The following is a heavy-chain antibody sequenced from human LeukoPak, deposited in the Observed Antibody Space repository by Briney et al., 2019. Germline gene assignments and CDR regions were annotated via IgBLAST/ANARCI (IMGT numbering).Heavy chain of an antibody. CDR2: INHSGST. Sequence: SETLSLTCAVYGGSFSGYYWSWIRQPPGKGLEWIGEINHSGSTNYNPSLKSRVTISVDTSKNQFSLKLSSVTAADTAVYYCARERNWGSPRYYFDYWGQGTLVTVSS. V-gene: IGHV4-34*01. J-gene: IGHJ4*02. D-gene: IGHD7-27*01. CDR1: GGSFSGYY. CDR3: ARERNWGSPRYYFDY.